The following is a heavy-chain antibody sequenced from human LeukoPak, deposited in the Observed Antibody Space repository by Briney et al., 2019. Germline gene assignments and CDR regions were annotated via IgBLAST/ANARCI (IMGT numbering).Heavy chain of an antibody. Sequence: PGGSLRLSCAASGFTFSSYAMSWVRQAPGKGLEWVSAISGSGGSTYYADSVKGRFTISRDNSKNTLYLQMNSLRAEDTAVYYCAKDIVVVPAASNWFDPWGQGTLVTVSS. CDR1: GFTFSSYA. D-gene: IGHD2-2*01. J-gene: IGHJ5*02. CDR2: ISGSGGST. CDR3: AKDIVVVPAASNWFDP. V-gene: IGHV3-23*01.